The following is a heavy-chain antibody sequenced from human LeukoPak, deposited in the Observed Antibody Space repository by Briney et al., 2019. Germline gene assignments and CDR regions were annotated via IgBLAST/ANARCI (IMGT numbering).Heavy chain of an antibody. CDR2: ISSSGSTI. Sequence: GGSLRLSCAASGFTFDDCAMHWVRQAPGKGLEWVSYISSSGSTIYYADSVKGRFTISRDNAKNSLYLQMNSLRAEDTAVYYCAELGITMIGGVWGKGTTVTISS. CDR1: GFTFDDCA. D-gene: IGHD3-10*02. V-gene: IGHV3-48*03. J-gene: IGHJ6*04. CDR3: AELGITMIGGV.